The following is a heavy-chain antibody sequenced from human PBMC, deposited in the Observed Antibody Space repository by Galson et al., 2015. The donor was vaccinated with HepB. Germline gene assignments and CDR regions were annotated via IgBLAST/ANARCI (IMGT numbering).Heavy chain of an antibody. Sequence: SLRLSCAASGFTFSSYSMNWVRQAPGKGLEWVSSISSSSSYIYYADSVKGRFTISRDNAKNSLYLQMNSLRAEDTAVYYCARDSPIAAAGYDPPLASVFDYWGQGTLVTVSS. D-gene: IGHD6-13*01. V-gene: IGHV3-21*01. CDR2: ISSSSSYI. CDR1: GFTFSSYS. J-gene: IGHJ4*02. CDR3: ARDSPIAAAGYDPPLASVFDY.